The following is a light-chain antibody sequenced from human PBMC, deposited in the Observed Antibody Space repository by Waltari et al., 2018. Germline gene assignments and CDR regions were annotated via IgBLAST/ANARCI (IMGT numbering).Light chain of an antibody. CDR2: AAS. J-gene: IGKJ1*01. CDR3: QNHERLPAT. Sequence: EVVLTQSPGTLSLSPGERATLSCRASQSVKKYLAWYQQRPGQAPRLLIYAASTRATGVPNRFSGSGFGTDFSLAISRLEPEDVAVYVCQNHERLPATFGQGTKVEIK. V-gene: IGKV3-20*01. CDR1: QSVKKY.